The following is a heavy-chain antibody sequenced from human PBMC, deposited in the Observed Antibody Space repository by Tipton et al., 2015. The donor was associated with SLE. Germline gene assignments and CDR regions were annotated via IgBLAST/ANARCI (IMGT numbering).Heavy chain of an antibody. Sequence: SLRLSCAASGFTFSSYAMSWVRQAPGKGLEWVSAISGSGGSTYYADSVKGRFTISRDNSKNTLYLQMNSLRAEDTAVYYCAKDLGFSYYDSSGYHQRYFDYWGQGTLVTVSS. CDR2: ISGSGGST. J-gene: IGHJ4*02. CDR1: GFTFSSYA. V-gene: IGHV3-23*01. D-gene: IGHD3-22*01. CDR3: AKDLGFSYYDSSGYHQRYFDY.